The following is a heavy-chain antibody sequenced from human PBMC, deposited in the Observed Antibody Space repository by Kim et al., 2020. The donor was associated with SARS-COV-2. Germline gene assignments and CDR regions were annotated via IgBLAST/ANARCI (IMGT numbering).Heavy chain of an antibody. Sequence: GESLKISCKGSGYSFTSYWISWVRQMPGKGLEWMGRIDPSDSYTNYSPSFQGHVTISADKSISTAYLQWSSLKASDTAMYYCARHIAERLAARPFSTSYGMDVWGQGTTVTVSS. CDR2: IDPSDSYT. J-gene: IGHJ6*02. CDR3: ARHIAERLAARPFSTSYGMDV. CDR1: GYSFTSYW. D-gene: IGHD6-6*01. V-gene: IGHV5-10-1*01.